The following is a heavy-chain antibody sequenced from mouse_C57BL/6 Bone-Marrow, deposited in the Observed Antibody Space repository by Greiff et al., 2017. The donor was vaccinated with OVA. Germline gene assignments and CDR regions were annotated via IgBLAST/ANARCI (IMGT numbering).Heavy chain of an antibody. V-gene: IGHV5-9-1*02. Sequence: EVKLVESGAGLVKPGGSLKLSCAASGFTFSSYAMSWVRQTPEKRLEWVAYISSGGDYIYYADTVKGRFTISRDNARNTLYLQMSSLKSEDKAMYYCTRDDYSKYHYAMDYWGQGTSVTVSS. CDR1: GFTFSSYA. D-gene: IGHD2-5*01. J-gene: IGHJ4*01. CDR2: ISSGGDYI. CDR3: TRDDYSKYHYAMDY.